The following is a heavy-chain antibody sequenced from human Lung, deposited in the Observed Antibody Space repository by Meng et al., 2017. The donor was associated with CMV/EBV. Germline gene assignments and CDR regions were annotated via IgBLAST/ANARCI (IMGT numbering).Heavy chain of an antibody. Sequence: ESLKISXAASGFTFSSYAMSWVRRAPGKGLEWVSAISGSGGSTYYADSVKGRFTISRDNSKNTLYLQMNSLRAEDTAVYYCAKDQSSWYGTGDDNWFDPWGQGTLVTVSS. J-gene: IGHJ5*02. CDR3: AKDQSSWYGTGDDNWFDP. D-gene: IGHD6-13*01. CDR1: GFTFSSYA. V-gene: IGHV3-23*01. CDR2: ISGSGGST.